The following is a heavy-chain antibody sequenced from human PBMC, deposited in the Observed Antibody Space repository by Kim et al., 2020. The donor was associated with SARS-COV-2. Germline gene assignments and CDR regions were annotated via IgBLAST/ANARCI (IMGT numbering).Heavy chain of an antibody. V-gene: IGHV3-48*02. CDR2: I. Sequence: IYTADSVKGRITISRDNAKNSLYLQMNSLRDEDTAVYYCARDPSMTGWFDPWGQGTLVTVSS. D-gene: IGHD1-20*01. CDR3: ARDPSMTGWFDP. J-gene: IGHJ5*02.